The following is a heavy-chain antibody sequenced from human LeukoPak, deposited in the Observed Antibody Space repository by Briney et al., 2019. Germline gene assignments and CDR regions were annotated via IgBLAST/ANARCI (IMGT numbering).Heavy chain of an antibody. V-gene: IGHV3-23*01. D-gene: IGHD2-2*03. J-gene: IGHJ3*02. CDR3: AKVDIVVVPAAPGPI. CDR1: GFTFSSYS. Sequence: GGSLRLSCAASGFTFSSYSMNWVRQAPGKGLEWVSAISGSGGSTYYADSVKGRFTISRDNSKNTLYLQMNSLRAEDTAVYYCAKVDIVVVPAAPGPIWGQGTMVTVSS. CDR2: ISGSGGST.